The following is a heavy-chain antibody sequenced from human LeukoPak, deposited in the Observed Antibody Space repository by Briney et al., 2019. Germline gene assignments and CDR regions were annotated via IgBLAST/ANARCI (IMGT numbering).Heavy chain of an antibody. CDR1: GGSFSGYY. J-gene: IGHJ4*02. Sequence: PSETLSLTCAVYGGSFSGYYWSWIRQPPGKGLEWIGETNHSGSTNYNPSLKSRVTISVDTSKNQFSLKLSSVTAADTAVYYCARGPYYYDSSGYYLNYWGQGTLVTVSS. D-gene: IGHD3-22*01. CDR2: TNHSGST. CDR3: ARGPYYYDSSGYYLNY. V-gene: IGHV4-34*01.